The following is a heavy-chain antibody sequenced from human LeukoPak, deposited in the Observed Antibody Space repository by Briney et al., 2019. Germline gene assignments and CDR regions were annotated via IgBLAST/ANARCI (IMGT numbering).Heavy chain of an antibody. J-gene: IGHJ2*01. Sequence: GGSLRLSCAASGFTFTNYGMHWVRQAPGKGLEWVALISYDGTNRHYADSVKGRFTISRDNPKNTVDLQMNSLRAEDTAVYYCAKDGQYSYGFSWYFDLWGRGTLGTVSS. CDR3: AKDGQYSYGFSWYFDL. CDR2: ISYDGTNR. V-gene: IGHV3-30*18. D-gene: IGHD5-18*01. CDR1: GFTFTNYG.